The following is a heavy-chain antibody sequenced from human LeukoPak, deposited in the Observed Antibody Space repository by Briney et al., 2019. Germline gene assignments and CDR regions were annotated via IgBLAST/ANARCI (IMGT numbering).Heavy chain of an antibody. V-gene: IGHV4-59*01. Sequence: SETLSLTCTVSGGSISTYYWSWIRQPPGKGLEWIGYIHYSGSTKYNPSLKSRVTISVDTSKNQFSLKLSSVTAADTAVYYCASSLVATGNRPFDNWGQGTLVTVTS. CDR1: GGSISTYY. CDR2: IHYSGST. CDR3: ASSLVATGNRPFDN. D-gene: IGHD6-13*01. J-gene: IGHJ4*02.